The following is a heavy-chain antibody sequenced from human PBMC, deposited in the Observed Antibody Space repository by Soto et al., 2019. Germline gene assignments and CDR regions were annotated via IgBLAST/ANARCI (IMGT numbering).Heavy chain of an antibody. CDR2: INHRGIT. CDR1: AESFSGYY. J-gene: IGHJ5*02. V-gene: IGHV4-34*01. Sequence: QLQQWGAGLLKPSETLSLTCAVNAESFSGYYWSWIRQPPDKGLEWLGEINHRGITNYNPSLKSQVNISVDTSKNRFSLKLSSVTAADTAVYYCARGRGYYQRNVTTYNWFDHWGQGTLVTVSS. D-gene: IGHD2-2*01. CDR3: ARGRGYYQRNVTTYNWFDH.